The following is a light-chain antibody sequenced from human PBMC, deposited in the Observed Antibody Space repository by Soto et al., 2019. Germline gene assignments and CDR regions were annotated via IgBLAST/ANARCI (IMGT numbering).Light chain of an antibody. CDR2: DVS. CDR3: NSFTTSGTYV. Sequence: QSVLTQPASVSGSPGQSITISCTGTSSDVGGYNYVSWYQQHPGKAPKLMIYDVSNRPSGVSNRFSGSKSGNTASLTISGLQAEDEADYYCNSFTTSGTYVFGTGTKATVL. CDR1: SSDVGGYNY. V-gene: IGLV2-14*01. J-gene: IGLJ1*01.